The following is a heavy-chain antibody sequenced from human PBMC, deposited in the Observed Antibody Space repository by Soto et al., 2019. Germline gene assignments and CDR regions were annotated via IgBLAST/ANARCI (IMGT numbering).Heavy chain of an antibody. CDR3: AAGDSSDTGDH. V-gene: IGHV1-69*13. Sequence: SVKVSCKASGDTLSHYGVSWVRQVPGKGLEWMGGTTAILGTRDYAQKFQGRMTITSDESTTTSYMELNSLTSDDTAMYYCAAGDSSDTGDHWGQGTLVTVSS. J-gene: IGHJ4*02. CDR1: GDTLSHYG. CDR2: TTAILGTR. D-gene: IGHD5-18*01.